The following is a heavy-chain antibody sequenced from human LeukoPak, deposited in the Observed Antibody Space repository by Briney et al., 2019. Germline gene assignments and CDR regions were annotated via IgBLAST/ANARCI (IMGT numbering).Heavy chain of an antibody. CDR1: GYTFTGYY. CDR3: ATQYYYGSGSYSYYFDY. Sequence: ASVKVSCKASGYTFTGYYMHWVRQAPGQGLEWMGRINPNSGGTNYAQKFQGRVTMTRDTSISTAYMELSRLESDDTAVYYCATQYYYGSGSYSYYFDYWGQGTLVTVSS. J-gene: IGHJ4*02. D-gene: IGHD3-10*01. CDR2: INPNSGGT. V-gene: IGHV1-2*06.